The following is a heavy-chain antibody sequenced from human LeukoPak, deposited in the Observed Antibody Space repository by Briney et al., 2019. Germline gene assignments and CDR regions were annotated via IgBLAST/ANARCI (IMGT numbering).Heavy chain of an antibody. CDR3: ASGRRVSSTVTTAFDY. J-gene: IGHJ4*02. V-gene: IGHV3-11*04. Sequence: PGGSLRLSCAASGFTFSDYYMSWIRQAPGKGLEWVSYISSSGSTIYYADSVKGRFTISRDNAKNSLYLQMNSLRAEDTAVYYCASGRRVSSTVTTAFDYWGQGTLVTVSS. CDR2: ISSSGSTI. D-gene: IGHD4-11*01. CDR1: GFTFSDYY.